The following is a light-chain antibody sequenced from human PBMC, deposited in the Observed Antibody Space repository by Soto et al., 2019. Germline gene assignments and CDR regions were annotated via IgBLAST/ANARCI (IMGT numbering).Light chain of an antibody. J-gene: IGKJ1*01. CDR3: QHYGRSPTWK. CDR1: QGISSY. Sequence: AIRMTQSPSSLSASTGDRVTITCRASQGISSYLAWYQQKPGKAPKLLIYAASTLQSGVPSRFSGSGSGTDFTLTISRLEPEDFAVYYCQHYGRSPTWKFGQGTKVDIK. CDR2: AAS. V-gene: IGKV1-8*01.